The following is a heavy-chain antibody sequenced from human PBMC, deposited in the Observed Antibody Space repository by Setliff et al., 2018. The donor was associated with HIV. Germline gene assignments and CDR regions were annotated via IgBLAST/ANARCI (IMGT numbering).Heavy chain of an antibody. J-gene: IGHJ3*02. Sequence: PSETLSLTCTVSGGSISSGGYYWSWIRQHPGKGLEWIGYISYSGSSYYNPSLKSRVTLSVDTSKNQFSLKLTSVTAADTAVYYCARGPLDSSGYRSDAFDIWGQGTMVTVSS. CDR1: GGSISSGGYY. V-gene: IGHV4-31*03. D-gene: IGHD3-22*01. CDR2: ISYSGSS. CDR3: ARGPLDSSGYRSDAFDI.